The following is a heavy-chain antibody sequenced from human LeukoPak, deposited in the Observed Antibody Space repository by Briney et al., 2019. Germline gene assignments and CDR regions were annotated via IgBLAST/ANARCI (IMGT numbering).Heavy chain of an antibody. CDR1: GFTFSSYS. Sequence: GGSLRLSCAASGFTFSSYSMNWVRQAPGKGLEWVSYISSSSSTIYYADSVKGRFTISRDNAKNSLYLQMNSLRAEDTAVFYCARDRGGTDDFWSGYYTGYFDYWGQGTLITVSS. D-gene: IGHD3-3*01. CDR3: ARDRGGTDDFWSGYYTGYFDY. CDR2: ISSSSSTI. J-gene: IGHJ4*02. V-gene: IGHV3-48*01.